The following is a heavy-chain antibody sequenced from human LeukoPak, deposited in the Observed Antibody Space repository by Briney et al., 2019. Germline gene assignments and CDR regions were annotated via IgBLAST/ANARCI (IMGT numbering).Heavy chain of an antibody. D-gene: IGHD2-15*01. CDR3: SRVRYCSGGSCSFDP. V-gene: IGHV3-23*01. Sequence: PGGSLRLSCAASGFTFSSYAMSWVRQAPGKGLEWVSSISGSGSSTYYADSVKGRFTISRDNSKNTLYLQMTSLKTEDTAVYYCSRVRYCSGGSCSFDPWGQGTLVTVSS. J-gene: IGHJ5*02. CDR1: GFTFSSYA. CDR2: ISGSGSST.